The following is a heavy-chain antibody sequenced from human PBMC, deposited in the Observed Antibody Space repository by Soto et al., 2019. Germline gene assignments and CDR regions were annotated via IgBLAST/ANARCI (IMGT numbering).Heavy chain of an antibody. CDR2: INAGNGNT. CDR1: GYTFTSYA. Sequence: VKVSCKASGYTFTSYAMHWVRQAPGQRLEWMGWINAGNGNTKYSLKFQGRVTITRDTSASTAYMELSSLRSEDTAVYYCARGRKQWLLDYWGQGTLVTVSS. J-gene: IGHJ4*02. CDR3: ARGRKQWLLDY. V-gene: IGHV1-3*01. D-gene: IGHD6-19*01.